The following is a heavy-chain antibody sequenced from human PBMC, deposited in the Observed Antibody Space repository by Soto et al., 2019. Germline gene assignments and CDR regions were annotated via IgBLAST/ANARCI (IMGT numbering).Heavy chain of an antibody. D-gene: IGHD6-6*01. Sequence: QVQLVESGGGVVQPGRSLRLSCAASGFTFSSYGMHWVPQAPGKGLEWVAVIWYDGSNKYYADSVKGRFTISRDNSKNTLYLQMNSLRAEDTAVYYCARDSEQLVPSVFGYMDVWGKGTTVTVSS. CDR1: GFTFSSYG. J-gene: IGHJ6*03. CDR3: ARDSEQLVPSVFGYMDV. CDR2: IWYDGSNK. V-gene: IGHV3-33*01.